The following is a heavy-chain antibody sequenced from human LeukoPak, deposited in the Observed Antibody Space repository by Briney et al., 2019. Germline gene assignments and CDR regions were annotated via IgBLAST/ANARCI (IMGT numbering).Heavy chain of an antibody. V-gene: IGHV4-34*01. D-gene: IGHD5-12*01. CDR1: GGSFSGYY. J-gene: IGHJ4*02. CDR2: INHSGST. CDR3: ARWQRSGYDYEKGFDY. Sequence: SETLSPTCAVYGGSFSGYYWSWIRQPPGKGLEWIGEINHSGSTNYNPSLKSRVTISVDTSKNQFSLKLSSVTAADTAVYYCARWQRSGYDYEKGFDYWGQGTLVTVSS.